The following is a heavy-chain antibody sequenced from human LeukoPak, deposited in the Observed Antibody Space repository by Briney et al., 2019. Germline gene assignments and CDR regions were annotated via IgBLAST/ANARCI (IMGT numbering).Heavy chain of an antibody. J-gene: IGHJ4*02. CDR1: GYTFTGYY. CDR3: ASQAILGETTNSFDY. D-gene: IGHD1-26*01. CDR2: INPNSGGT. Sequence: ASVKVSCKASGYTFTGYYMHWVRQAPGQGLEWMGWINPNSGGTNYAQKFQGRVTMTRDTSISTAHMELTRLTSDDTAVYYCASQAILGETTNSFDYWGQGALVTVSS. V-gene: IGHV1-2*02.